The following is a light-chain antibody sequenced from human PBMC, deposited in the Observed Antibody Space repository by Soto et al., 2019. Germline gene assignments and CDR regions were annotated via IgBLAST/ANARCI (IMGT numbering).Light chain of an antibody. V-gene: IGLV1-51*02. CDR1: GSNIGNNY. J-gene: IGLJ2*01. CDR3: GTWDNSLDAVV. Sequence: QSVLTQPPSVSAAPGQKVTISCSGSGSNIGNNYVSWYQQLPGTAPKLLIYENNKRPSGIPDRFSGSKSGTSATLGITGLQTGDEADYHCGTWDNSLDAVVFGGGTQLTVL. CDR2: ENN.